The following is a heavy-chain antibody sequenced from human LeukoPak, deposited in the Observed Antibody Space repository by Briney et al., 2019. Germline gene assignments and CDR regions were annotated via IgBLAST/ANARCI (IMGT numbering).Heavy chain of an antibody. Sequence: GGSLRLSCAASGFTLSSYAMSWVRQAPGKGLEWVSAISGSGGSTYYADSVKGRFTISRDNSKNTLYLQMNSLRAEDTAVYYCAKDRWGQQLVRNWFDPWGQGTLVTVSS. CDR1: GFTLSSYA. J-gene: IGHJ5*02. CDR2: ISGSGGST. D-gene: IGHD6-13*01. CDR3: AKDRWGQQLVRNWFDP. V-gene: IGHV3-23*01.